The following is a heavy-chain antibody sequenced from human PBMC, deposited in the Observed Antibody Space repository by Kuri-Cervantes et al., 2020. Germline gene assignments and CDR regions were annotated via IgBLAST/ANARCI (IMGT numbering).Heavy chain of an antibody. CDR3: ARGTIAAAGLPTYYYFDY. J-gene: IGHJ4*02. Sequence: GESLKISCAASGFTFSSYAMHWVRQAPGKGLEWVAVISYDGSNKYYADSVKGRFTISRDNAKNSLYLQMNSLRDEDTAVYYCARGTIAAAGLPTYYYFDYWGQGTLVTVSS. V-gene: IGHV3-30*07. CDR2: ISYDGSNK. D-gene: IGHD6-13*01. CDR1: GFTFSSYA.